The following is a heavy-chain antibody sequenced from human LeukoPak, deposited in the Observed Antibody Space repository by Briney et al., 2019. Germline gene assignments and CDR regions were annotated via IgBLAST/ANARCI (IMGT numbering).Heavy chain of an antibody. CDR3: ARYSSSSGGASYYLDY. V-gene: IGHV3-74*01. J-gene: IGHJ4*01. D-gene: IGHD6-6*01. CDR1: GFTLRNYW. Sequence: GGSLRLPCAASGFTLRNYWMHWVRQVPGKRLVWVSRISGDGSVTNYADSVKGRFTISRDNAKNTLFLQINSLRAEDTAVYYCARYSSSSGGASYYLDYWGHGTLVTVSS. CDR2: ISGDGSVT.